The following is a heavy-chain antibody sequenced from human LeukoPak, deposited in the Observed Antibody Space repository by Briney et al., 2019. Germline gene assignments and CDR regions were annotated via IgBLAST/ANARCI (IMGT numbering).Heavy chain of an antibody. CDR3: ARDSSLRSVPQYYFDY. J-gene: IGHJ4*02. Sequence: SQTLSLTCTVSGGSISSGDYYWSWIRQHPGKGLEWIGYIYYSGSTYYNPSLKSRVTISVDTSKNQFSLKLSSVTAADTAVYYCARDSSLRSVPQYYFDYWGQGTLVTVSS. CDR2: IYYSGST. D-gene: IGHD4-17*01. CDR1: GGSISSGDYY. V-gene: IGHV4-31*03.